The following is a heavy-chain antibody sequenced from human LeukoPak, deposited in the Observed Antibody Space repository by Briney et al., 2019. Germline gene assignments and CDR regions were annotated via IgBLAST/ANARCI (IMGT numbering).Heavy chain of an antibody. V-gene: IGHV1-18*01. J-gene: IGHJ3*02. D-gene: IGHD3-3*01. CDR2: ISAYNGNT. CDR3: ATPEATWRLLYNAQKNAFDI. Sequence: GASVKVSCKASGYTFTSYGISWVRQAPGQGLEWMGWISAYNGNTNYAQKLQGRVTMTEDTSTDTAYMELSSLRSEDTAVYYCATPEATWRLLYNAQKNAFDIWGQGTMVTVPS. CDR1: GYTFTSYG.